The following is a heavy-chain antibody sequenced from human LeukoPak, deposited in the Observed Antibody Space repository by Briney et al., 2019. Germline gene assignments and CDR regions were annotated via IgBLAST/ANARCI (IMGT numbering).Heavy chain of an antibody. V-gene: IGHV3-33*01. CDR1: GFTFSSYG. CDR2: IWYDGSNK. D-gene: IGHD5-24*01. CDR3: ARDGEMATIGGDYYYYYGMDV. Sequence: PGRSLRLSCAASGFTFSSYGMHWVRQAPGKGLEWEAVIWYDGSNKYYADSVKGRFTISRDNSKNTLYLQMNSLRAEDTAVYYCARDGEMATIGGDYYYYYGMDVWGQGTTVTVSS. J-gene: IGHJ6*02.